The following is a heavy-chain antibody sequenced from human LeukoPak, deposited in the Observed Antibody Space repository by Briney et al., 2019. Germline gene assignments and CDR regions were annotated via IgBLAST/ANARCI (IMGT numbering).Heavy chain of an antibody. J-gene: IGHJ6*02. V-gene: IGHV3-30*14. CDR2: MSYDGSDK. D-gene: IGHD3-10*01. Sequence: PGRSLRHSCAASGFTFSRYAMHWVRQAPGKGLEWVALMSYDGSDKYYADSVKGRFTISRHNSRNTVYLQMNGLRAEDTAIYYCARGGAITVVRGIIYGLDVWGQGTTVTVSS. CDR3: ARGGAITVVRGIIYGLDV. CDR1: GFTFSRYA.